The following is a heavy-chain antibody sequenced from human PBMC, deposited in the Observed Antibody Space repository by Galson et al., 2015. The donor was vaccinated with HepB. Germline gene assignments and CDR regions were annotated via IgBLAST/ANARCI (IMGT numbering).Heavy chain of an antibody. V-gene: IGHV3-73*01. D-gene: IGHD6-13*01. CDR2: IRSKANSYAT. CDR3: TRLAAAGRETKFDP. J-gene: IGHJ5*02. Sequence: SLRLSCAASGFTFSGSAMHWVRQASGKGLEWVGRIRSKANSYATAYAASVKGRFTISRDDSKNTAYLQMNSLKTEDTAVYYCTRLAAAGRETKFDPWGQGTLVTVSS. CDR1: GFTFSGSA.